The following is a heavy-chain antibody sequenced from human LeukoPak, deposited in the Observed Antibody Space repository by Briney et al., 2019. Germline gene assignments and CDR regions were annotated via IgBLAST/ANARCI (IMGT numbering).Heavy chain of an antibody. D-gene: IGHD3-22*01. J-gene: IGHJ4*02. V-gene: IGHV3-74*01. CDR3: SRSAYYDGSGNYYDY. CDR2: ISDGGSTT. Sequence: GGSLRLSCAASGFTFSSYWMHWVRQAPGKGLVWASRISDGGSTTTYADSVKGRFTISRDNAKNTLYLQMNGLRAEDTAVYYCSRSAYYDGSGNYYDYWGQGTLVTVSS. CDR1: GFTFSSYW.